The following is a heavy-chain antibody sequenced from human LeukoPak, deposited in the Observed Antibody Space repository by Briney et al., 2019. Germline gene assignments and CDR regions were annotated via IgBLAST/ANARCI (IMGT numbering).Heavy chain of an antibody. CDR1: GYTFTGYY. V-gene: IGHV1-2*02. Sequence: ASVKVSCKASGYTFTGYYMHGVRQAPGQGLEWLGWINPNSGGTNYAQKFQGRVTMTRDTSISTAYMELSRLRSDVTAVYYCAKTEAYYYGSGSYYNAPGAFDIWGKGTMVTVSS. D-gene: IGHD3-10*01. J-gene: IGHJ3*02. CDR3: AKTEAYYYGSGSYYNAPGAFDI. CDR2: INPNSGGT.